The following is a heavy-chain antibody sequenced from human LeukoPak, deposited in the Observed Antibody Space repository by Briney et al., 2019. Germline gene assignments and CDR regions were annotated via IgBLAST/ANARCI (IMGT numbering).Heavy chain of an antibody. V-gene: IGHV4-38-2*02. CDR1: GYSISSGYY. CDR3: ARGTPYGEYVFDY. Sequence: PSETLSLTCTVSGYSISSGYYWGWIRQPPGKGLEWIGSIYYSVNTYYNPSLKSRVTISVDAPKNQFSMKLSSVPAADTVVYYCARGTPYGEYVFDYWGQGTLVTVSS. CDR2: IYYSVNT. D-gene: IGHD4-17*01. J-gene: IGHJ4*02.